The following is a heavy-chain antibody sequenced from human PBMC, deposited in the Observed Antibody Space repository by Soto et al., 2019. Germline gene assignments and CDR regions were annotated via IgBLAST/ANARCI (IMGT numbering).Heavy chain of an antibody. V-gene: IGHV1-69*13. CDR3: AREVRGLDCTNGVCYSWFDP. J-gene: IGHJ5*02. Sequence: GASVKVSCKASGGTFSIYAISWVRQTPGQGLEWMGGIIPIFGTANYAQKFQGRVTITADESTSTAYMELSSLRSEDTAVYYCAREVRGLDCTNGVCYSWFDPWGQGTLVTVSS. CDR1: GGTFSIYA. CDR2: IIPIFGTA. D-gene: IGHD2-8*01.